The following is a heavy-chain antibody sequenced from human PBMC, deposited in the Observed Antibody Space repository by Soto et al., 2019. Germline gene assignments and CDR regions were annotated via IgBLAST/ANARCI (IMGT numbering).Heavy chain of an antibody. Sequence: SETLSLTCTVSGGSISSYYWGWIRQPPGKGLEWIGSIHYSGSTYYNPSLKSRVSISVDTTKNQFSLNLSSVTAADTAVYYCASPLGYCGGGTCYSYFDYWGQGTLVTVSS. J-gene: IGHJ4*02. CDR2: IHYSGST. D-gene: IGHD2-15*01. CDR1: GGSISSYY. CDR3: ASPLGYCGGGTCYSYFDY. V-gene: IGHV4-39*01.